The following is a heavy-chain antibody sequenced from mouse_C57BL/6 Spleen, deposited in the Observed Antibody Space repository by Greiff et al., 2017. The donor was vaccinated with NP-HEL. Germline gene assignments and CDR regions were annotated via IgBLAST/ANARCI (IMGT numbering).Heavy chain of an antibody. V-gene: IGHV5-4*01. Sequence: EVKLVESGGGLVKPGGSLKLSCAASGFTFSSYAMSWVRQTPEKRLEWVATISDGGSYTYYPDNVKGRFTISRDNAKNNLYLQMSHLKSEDTAMYYCAREGIYDYAVPGGSWFAYWGQGTLVTVSA. CDR1: GFTFSSYA. CDR3: AREGIYDYAVPGGSWFAY. J-gene: IGHJ3*01. CDR2: ISDGGSYT. D-gene: IGHD2-4*01.